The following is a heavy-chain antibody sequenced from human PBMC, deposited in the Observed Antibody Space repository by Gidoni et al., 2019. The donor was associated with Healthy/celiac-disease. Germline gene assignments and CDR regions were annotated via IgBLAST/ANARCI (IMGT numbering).Heavy chain of an antibody. CDR1: GFTVSSNY. V-gene: IGHV3-53*01. J-gene: IGHJ4*02. CDR2: IYSGGST. Sequence: EVQLVESGGGLIQPGGSLRLSCAASGFTVSSNYMSWVRQAPGKGLEWVSVIYSGGSTYYADSVKGRFTISRDNSKNTLYLQMNSLRAEDTAVYYCAREGQLVYGAFDYWGQGTLVTVSS. CDR3: AREGQLVYGAFDY. D-gene: IGHD6-13*01.